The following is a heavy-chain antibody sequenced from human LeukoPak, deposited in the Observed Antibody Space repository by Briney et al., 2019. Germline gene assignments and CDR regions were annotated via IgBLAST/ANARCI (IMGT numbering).Heavy chain of an antibody. D-gene: IGHD2-21*01. CDR3: ARSSSVTIPGYYFDY. J-gene: IGHJ4*02. CDR2: ISAYNGNT. CDR1: GYTFTSYD. Sequence: ASVKVSCKASGYTFTSYDINWMRQATGQGLEWMGWISAYNGNTNYAQKLQGRVTMTTDTSTSTAYMELRSLRSDDTAVYYCARSSSVTIPGYYFDYWGQGTLVTVSS. V-gene: IGHV1-18*01.